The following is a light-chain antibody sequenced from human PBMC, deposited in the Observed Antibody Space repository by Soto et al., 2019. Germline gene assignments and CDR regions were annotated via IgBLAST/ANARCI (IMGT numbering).Light chain of an antibody. CDR3: SSFSSTSTIV. V-gene: IGLV2-14*01. CDR2: EVS. J-gene: IGLJ2*01. CDR1: SSDVGGYNY. Sequence: QSVLTQPASVSGSPGQSITISCIGSSSDVGGYNYVSWYQHHPGRVPKPMIFEVSDRPSGGSSRFSGSKSGNTAYLTISGLQAEDEADYYCSSFSSTSTIVFGGGTKLTVL.